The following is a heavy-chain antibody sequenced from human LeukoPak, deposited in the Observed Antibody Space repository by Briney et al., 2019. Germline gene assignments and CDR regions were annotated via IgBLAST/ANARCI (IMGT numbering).Heavy chain of an antibody. Sequence: GGSLRLSCAASGFTFSSYEMNWVRQAPGKGLEWVSYISSSGSTIYYADSVKGRFTISRDNAKNSLYLQMNSLRAEDTAVYYCARGDDYGDYGYYYDSSAYIDYWGQGILVTVSS. V-gene: IGHV3-48*03. CDR3: ARGDDYGDYGYYYDSSAYIDY. CDR1: GFTFSSYE. J-gene: IGHJ4*02. CDR2: ISSSGSTI. D-gene: IGHD3-22*01.